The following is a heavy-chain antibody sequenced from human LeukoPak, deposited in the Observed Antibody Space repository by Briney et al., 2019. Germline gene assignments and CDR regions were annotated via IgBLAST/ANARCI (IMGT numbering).Heavy chain of an antibody. CDR2: IKQDGSEK. D-gene: IGHD3-22*01. Sequence: GGSLRLSCAASGFTFSSYWMSWVRQAPGKGLEWVANIKQDGSEKYYVDSVKGRFTISRDNAKNSLYLQMNSLRAEDTAVYYCARAMRYYDSSIDYWGQGTLVTVSS. J-gene: IGHJ4*02. CDR3: ARAMRYYDSSIDY. V-gene: IGHV3-7*01. CDR1: GFTFSSYW.